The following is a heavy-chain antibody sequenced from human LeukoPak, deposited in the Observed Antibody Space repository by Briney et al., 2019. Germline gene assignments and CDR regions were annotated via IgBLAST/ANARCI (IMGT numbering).Heavy chain of an antibody. V-gene: IGHV1-18*01. D-gene: IGHD3-22*01. J-gene: IGHJ4*02. CDR3: ARDYGGYYDSSGYPPPGY. CDR1: GYTFTSYG. Sequence: VASVKVSCKASGYTFTSYGISWVRQAPGQGLEWMGWISAYNGNTNYAQKLQGRVTMTTDTSTSTAYMELRSLRSDDTAVYYCARDYGGYYDSSGYPPPGYWDQGTLVTVSS. CDR2: ISAYNGNT.